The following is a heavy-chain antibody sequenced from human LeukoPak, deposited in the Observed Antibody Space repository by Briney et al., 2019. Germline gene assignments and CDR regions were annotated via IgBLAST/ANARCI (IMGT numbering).Heavy chain of an antibody. CDR2: VSPSGRST. D-gene: IGHD2/OR15-2a*01. V-gene: IGHV3-23*01. Sequence: GGSLGLSCVVSGFNLQNYAMSWVRQAPGKGLEWVSHVSPSGRSTYYADSVWGRFTISRDNSNNALFLQMSGLRVEDTAVYYCARAARAGAQYFDWWGQGVLVTVSS. CDR3: ARAARAGAQYFDW. CDR1: GFNLQNYA. J-gene: IGHJ4*02.